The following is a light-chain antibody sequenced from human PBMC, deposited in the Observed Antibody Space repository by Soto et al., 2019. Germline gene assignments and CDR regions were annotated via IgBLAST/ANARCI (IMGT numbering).Light chain of an antibody. J-gene: IGKJ1*01. V-gene: IGKV3-20*01. CDR3: QQYGSLSWT. Sequence: EIGLKQSPGTLSLSPGERATLSCRASKTVDSNYLAWYQQKPGQAPRIIIFGASGRATGIPARFSGSGSGTDFTLTISRLEPEDFAVYYCQQYGSLSWTFGPGTMVEIK. CDR1: KTVDSNY. CDR2: GAS.